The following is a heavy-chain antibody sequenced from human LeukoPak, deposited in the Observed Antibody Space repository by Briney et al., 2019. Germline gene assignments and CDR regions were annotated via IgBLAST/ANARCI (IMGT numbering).Heavy chain of an antibody. Sequence: QPGGSLRLSCAASGFTFSSNWMHWVRQGPGKGLVWVPRISTDGSSTTYADSVKGRFTISRGNAKNTLYLQMNSLRAEDTAVYYCSRASSSVPNLLDYWGQGTLVTVSS. D-gene: IGHD6-19*01. CDR2: ISTDGSST. V-gene: IGHV3-74*01. J-gene: IGHJ4*02. CDR1: GFTFSSNW. CDR3: SRASSSVPNLLDY.